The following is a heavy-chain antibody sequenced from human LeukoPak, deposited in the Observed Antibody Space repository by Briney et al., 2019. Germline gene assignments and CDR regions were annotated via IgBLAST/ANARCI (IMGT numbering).Heavy chain of an antibody. CDR3: ARGRTYYDILSGYSLTLDD. D-gene: IGHD3-9*01. J-gene: IGHJ4*02. CDR2: INHSGST. CDR1: GGSFSGYY. Sequence: SETLSLTCAVYGGSFSGYYWRWIGQPPGKGLEGMGEINHSGSTNYNPSLKSRVPISVDTSKKQFSLTLISVTAADTAVYYCARGRTYYDILSGYSLTLDDWGQGTLVTVSS. V-gene: IGHV4-34*01.